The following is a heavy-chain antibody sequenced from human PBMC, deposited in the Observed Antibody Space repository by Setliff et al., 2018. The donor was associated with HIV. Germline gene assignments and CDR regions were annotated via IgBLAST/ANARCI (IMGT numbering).Heavy chain of an antibody. V-gene: IGHV4-31*03. CDR2: IHYSGST. D-gene: IGHD3-22*01. CDR3: VRVSSSGYYGEGAFDI. Sequence: SETLSLTCSVSGGSISSGGYYWSWIRQHPGKGLEWIGHIHYSGSTYDNPTLKSRVTISVDTSKNQFSLELTSVTAADTAVFYCVRVSSSGYYGEGAFDIWGQGTVVTVSS. J-gene: IGHJ3*02. CDR1: GGSISSGGYY.